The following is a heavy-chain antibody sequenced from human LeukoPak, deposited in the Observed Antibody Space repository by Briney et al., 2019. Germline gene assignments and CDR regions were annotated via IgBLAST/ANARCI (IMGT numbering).Heavy chain of an antibody. J-gene: IGHJ6*03. Sequence: SETLSLTCTVSGGSISSYYWSWIRQPPGKGLEWIGYIYYSGSTNYNPSLKSRVTISVDTSKNQFSLELSSVTAADTAVYYCARYTYGDYGIHYYYMDVWGKGTTVTVSS. CDR1: GGSISSYY. V-gene: IGHV4-59*08. CDR3: ARYTYGDYGIHYYYMDV. CDR2: IYYSGST. D-gene: IGHD4-17*01.